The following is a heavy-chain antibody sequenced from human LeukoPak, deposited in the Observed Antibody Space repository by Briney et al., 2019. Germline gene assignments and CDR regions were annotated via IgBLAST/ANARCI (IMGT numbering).Heavy chain of an antibody. Sequence: PSETLSLTCTVSGVSISSTSYCWGWIRQPPGKGLEWIGSIYYSGRTYYNPSPKSRVTISVDTSKNQFSLKLTSVTAADTAVYYCARDRDGNNWFDPWGQGTLVTVSS. J-gene: IGHJ5*02. CDR1: GVSISSTSYC. V-gene: IGHV4-39*07. CDR2: IYYSGRT. CDR3: ARDRDGNNWFDP. D-gene: IGHD5-24*01.